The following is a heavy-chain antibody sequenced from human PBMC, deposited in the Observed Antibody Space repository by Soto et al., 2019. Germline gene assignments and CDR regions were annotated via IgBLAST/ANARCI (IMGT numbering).Heavy chain of an antibody. D-gene: IGHD3-10*01. Sequence: GGSLRLSCAASGFTFTNYPMAWVRQAPAKGLEWVSTISGSGGSTFYADSVKGRFTISRDNSKNTVYLQMNSLRVEDTAVYYCAKRPLKFEGSYFDYWGQGTLVTVSS. V-gene: IGHV3-23*01. CDR1: GFTFTNYP. CDR3: AKRPLKFEGSYFDY. CDR2: ISGSGGST. J-gene: IGHJ4*02.